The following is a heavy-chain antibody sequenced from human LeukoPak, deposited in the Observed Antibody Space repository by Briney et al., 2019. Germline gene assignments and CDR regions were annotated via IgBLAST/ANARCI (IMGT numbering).Heavy chain of an antibody. J-gene: IGHJ4*02. D-gene: IGHD3-16*01. CDR3: AKLWGRHVWSFDY. Sequence: TGGSLRLSCAASGFTFSDYAMSWVRQAPGKGLEWVSTTFKTGDTAHYADIVRGRFTISRDNSKNTLSLQMNSLRAEDTAIYYCAKLWGRHVWSFDYWGQGALVTVSS. CDR2: TFKTGDTA. CDR1: GFTFSDYA. V-gene: IGHV3-23*01.